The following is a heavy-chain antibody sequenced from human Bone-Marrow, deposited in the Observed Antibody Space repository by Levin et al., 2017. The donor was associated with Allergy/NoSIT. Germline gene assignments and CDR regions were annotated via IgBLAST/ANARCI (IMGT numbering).Heavy chain of an antibody. CDR1: GGTFSSYA. Sequence: KISCKASGGTFSSYAISWVRQAPGQGLEWMGGIIPIFGTANYAQKFQGRVTITADKSTSTAYMELSSLRSEDTAVYYCARSTIFGVVITASFDYWGQGTLVTVSS. V-gene: IGHV1-69*06. D-gene: IGHD3-3*01. J-gene: IGHJ4*02. CDR2: IIPIFGTA. CDR3: ARSTIFGVVITASFDY.